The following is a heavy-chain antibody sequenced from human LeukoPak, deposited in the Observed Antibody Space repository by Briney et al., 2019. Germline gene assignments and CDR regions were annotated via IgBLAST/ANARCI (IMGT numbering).Heavy chain of an antibody. CDR3: AREPGYSYGYFFDY. CDR2: IKQDGSEK. CDR1: GFAFSSYW. J-gene: IGHJ4*02. Sequence: PGGYLRLSCAASGFAFSSYWMNWVRQAPGKGLEWVANIKQDGSEKYYVDSVKGRFTISRDNAKNSLFLQMNSLRAEDTAVYYCAREPGYSYGYFFDYWGQGSLVTVSS. D-gene: IGHD5-18*01. V-gene: IGHV3-7*03.